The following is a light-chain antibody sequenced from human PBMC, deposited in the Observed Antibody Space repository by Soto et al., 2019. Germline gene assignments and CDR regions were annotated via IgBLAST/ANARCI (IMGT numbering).Light chain of an antibody. CDR1: QSITSY. J-gene: IGKJ3*01. CDR3: QQRTIWRGFT. CDR2: GAS. Sequence: IVLTQSPATLSLSPGERATLSCRASQSITSYLAWYQQRPGQPPRLLIYGASKRATGIPDRFSGSGSGTDLSLAISSVEPEDFAVYYCQQRTIWRGFTFGRGTKVDIK. V-gene: IGKV3-11*01.